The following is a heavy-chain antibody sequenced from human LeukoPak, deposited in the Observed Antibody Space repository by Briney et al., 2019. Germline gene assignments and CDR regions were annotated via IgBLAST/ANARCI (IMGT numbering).Heavy chain of an antibody. V-gene: IGHV3-48*02. CDR3: ATKMATKGSFEY. Sequence: GGSLRLSCAASGFTFSSYVLSWVRQAPGKGLEWVSYISFSSSTIHYADSVKGRFTISRDNAKNSLYLQMNSLRDEDTALYYCATKMATKGSFEYWGQGTLVTVSS. CDR2: ISFSSSTI. CDR1: GFTFSSYV. J-gene: IGHJ4*02. D-gene: IGHD5-24*01.